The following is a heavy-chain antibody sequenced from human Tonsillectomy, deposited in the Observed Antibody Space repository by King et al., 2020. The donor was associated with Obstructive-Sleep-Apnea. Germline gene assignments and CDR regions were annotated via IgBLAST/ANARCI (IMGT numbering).Heavy chain of an antibody. J-gene: IGHJ5*02. CDR3: ASSHYYDSSGAANWFDP. Sequence: QLQESGPGLVKPSGTLSLTRAVSGGSISSSNWWSWVRQPPGKGLEWIGEIYHSGNTHYNPSLQSRVTISVDKTKNQFSLKLSSVTAADTAVYYCASSHYYDSSGAANWFDPWGQGTLVTVSS. CDR1: GGSISSSNW. D-gene: IGHD3-22*01. CDR2: IYHSGNT. V-gene: IGHV4-4*02.